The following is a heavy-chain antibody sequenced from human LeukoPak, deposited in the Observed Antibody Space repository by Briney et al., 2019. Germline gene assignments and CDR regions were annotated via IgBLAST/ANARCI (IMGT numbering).Heavy chain of an antibody. V-gene: IGHV4-39*01. J-gene: IGHJ4*02. CDR2: IYYSGST. CDR3: ARRPSYDFWSGYYYIAAFFDY. CDR1: GGSISSSSYY. D-gene: IGHD3-3*01. Sequence: PSETLSLTCTVSGGSISSSSYYWGWIRQPPGTGLEWIGSIYYSGSTYYNPSLKSRVTISVDTSKNQFSLKLSSVTAADTAVYYCARRPSYDFWSGYYYIAAFFDYWGQGTLVTVSS.